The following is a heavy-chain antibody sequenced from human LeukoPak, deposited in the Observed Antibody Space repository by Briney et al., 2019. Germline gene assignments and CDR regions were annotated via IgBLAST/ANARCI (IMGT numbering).Heavy chain of an antibody. CDR1: GDSISGYY. J-gene: IGHJ2*01. CDR2: IYNSVTT. D-gene: IGHD6-13*01. V-gene: IGHV4-59*13. Sequence: SETLSLTCTVSGDSISGYYWSWFRQPPGKGLEWIAYIYNSVTTNYSPSLKSRVTISLDTSKNQISLKLSSVTAADTAVYYCARFGHHLVPNYYYVDLWGRGTQVTVSS. CDR3: ARFGHHLVPNYYYVDL.